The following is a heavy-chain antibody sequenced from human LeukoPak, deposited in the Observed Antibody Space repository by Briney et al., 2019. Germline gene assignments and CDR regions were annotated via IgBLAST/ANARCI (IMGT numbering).Heavy chain of an antibody. CDR2: IYYSRST. D-gene: IGHD1-26*01. Sequence: SETLSLTCTVSGGSISSHYWSRIRQPPGKGLEWIGYIYYSRSTIYSPSLQGRVTILIDTSKNQFSLNLSSVTAADTAVYYCARSGVGGAYWGQGTLVTVSS. J-gene: IGHJ4*02. CDR3: ARSGVGGAY. V-gene: IGHV4-59*11. CDR1: GGSISSHY.